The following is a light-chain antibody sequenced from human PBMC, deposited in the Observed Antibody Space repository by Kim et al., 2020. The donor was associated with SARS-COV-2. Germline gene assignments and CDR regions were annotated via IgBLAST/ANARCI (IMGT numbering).Light chain of an antibody. J-gene: IGKJ2*03. CDR2: GAA. V-gene: IGKV3-15*01. CDR3: QQYNYWPIYS. CDR1: QSISNH. Sequence: VARGESAPLSCGDSQSISNHFARYPHKPGQAPRLLIYGAANRATDIPARFSGSGSGKEFPPTISSLQSEDFAVYYWQQYNYWPIYSFGKGTKLEI.